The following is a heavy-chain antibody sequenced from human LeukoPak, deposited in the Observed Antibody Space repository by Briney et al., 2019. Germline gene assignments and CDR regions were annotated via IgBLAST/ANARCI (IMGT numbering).Heavy chain of an antibody. D-gene: IGHD3-10*01. CDR1: GFTFSSYE. V-gene: IGHV3-48*03. J-gene: IGHJ6*04. CDR3: ARDFYPASMVRGVIDGMDV. CDR2: ISSSGSTI. Sequence: GGSLGLSCAASGFTFSSYEMNWVRQAPGKGLEWVSYISSSGSTIYYADSVKGRFTISRDNAKNSLYLQMNSLRAEDTAVYYCARDFYPASMVRGVIDGMDVWGKGTTVTVSS.